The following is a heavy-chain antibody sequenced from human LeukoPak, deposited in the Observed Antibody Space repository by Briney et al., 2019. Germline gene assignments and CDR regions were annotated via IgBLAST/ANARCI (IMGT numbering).Heavy chain of an antibody. J-gene: IGHJ3*02. D-gene: IGHD3-22*01. CDR2: IYSGGST. CDR3: ARVLQYYYDSSGYEAEAFDI. CDR1: WFTVSSNY. Sequence: LPGGSLRLSCAASWFTVSSNYMSWVPQAPGKGLERVSVIYSGGSTYYADSVRGRFTISRDNSKNTLYLQMTSLRAEDTAVYYCARVLQYYYDSSGYEAEAFDIWGQGTMVTVSS. V-gene: IGHV3-53*01.